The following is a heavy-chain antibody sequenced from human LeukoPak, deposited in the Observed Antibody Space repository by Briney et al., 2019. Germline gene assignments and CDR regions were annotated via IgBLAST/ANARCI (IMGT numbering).Heavy chain of an antibody. CDR1: GFTFSSYS. D-gene: IGHD4-17*01. CDR2: ISSSSSTI. CDR3: ARATVFRYFDH. Sequence: GGSLRLSCAASGFTFSSYSMNWVRQAPGKGLEWVSYISSSSSTIYYADSVKGRFTISRDNAKNSLYLQMNSLRAEDTAVYYCARATVFRYFDHWGQGTLVTVSS. J-gene: IGHJ4*02. V-gene: IGHV3-48*01.